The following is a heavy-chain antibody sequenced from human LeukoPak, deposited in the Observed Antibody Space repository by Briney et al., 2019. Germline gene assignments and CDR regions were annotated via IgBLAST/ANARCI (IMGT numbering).Heavy chain of an antibody. CDR2: LYSGGNT. V-gene: IGHV3-66*01. CDR1: GFTVSSNY. D-gene: IGHD6-19*01. J-gene: IGHJ4*02. Sequence: GGSLRLSCAASGFTVSSNYMSWVRQAPGKGLAWVSVLYSGGNTYYADSVKGRFTISRDNSKNMLFLQMNSLRAEDTAVYYCAREGGRTVAGTFDNWGQGTLVTVSS. CDR3: AREGGRTVAGTFDN.